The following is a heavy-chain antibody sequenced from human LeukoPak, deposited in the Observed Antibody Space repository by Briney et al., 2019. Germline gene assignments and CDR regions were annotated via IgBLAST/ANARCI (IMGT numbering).Heavy chain of an antibody. CDR1: GFTFSSYW. J-gene: IGHJ6*02. CDR3: ARDPRDYYYYGMDV. CDR2: IKQDGSEK. Sequence: QTGGSLRLSCAASGFTFSSYWMSWVRQAPGKGLEWVANIKQDGSEKYYVDSVKGRFTISRDNAKNTLYLQMNSLRAEDTAVYYCARDPRDYYYYGMDVWGQGTTVTVSS. V-gene: IGHV3-7*01.